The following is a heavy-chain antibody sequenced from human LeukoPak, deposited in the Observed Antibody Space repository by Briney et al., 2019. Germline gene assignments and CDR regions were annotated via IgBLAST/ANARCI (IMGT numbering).Heavy chain of an antibody. CDR1: GGSMSSYY. J-gene: IGHJ3*02. CDR3: ASPSSSLGWDAFDI. D-gene: IGHD6-13*01. V-gene: IGHV4-59*08. CDR2: IYYSGST. Sequence: PSETLSLTCTVSGGSMSSYYWSWIRQPPGKGLEWIGYIYYSGSTNYNPSLKSRVTISVDTSKNQFSLKLSSVTAADTAVYYCASPSSSLGWDAFDIWGQGTMVTVSS.